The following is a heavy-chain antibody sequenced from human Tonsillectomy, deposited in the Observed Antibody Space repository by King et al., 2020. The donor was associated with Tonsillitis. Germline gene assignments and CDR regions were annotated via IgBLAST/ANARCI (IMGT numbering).Heavy chain of an antibody. CDR1: GYSFPSYW. CDR3: ARLSWKGPRDGDYGEFDY. V-gene: IGHV5-51*01. J-gene: IGHJ4*02. D-gene: IGHD4-17*01. Sequence: VQLVQSGAEVKKPGESLKISCKGSGYSFPSYWIAWVRQMPGKGLEWMGIIYPGDSDTRYSPSFQGQVTISADKSISTAYLQWSSLKASDTAMYYCARLSWKGPRDGDYGEFDYWGQGTLVTVSS. CDR2: IYPGDSDT.